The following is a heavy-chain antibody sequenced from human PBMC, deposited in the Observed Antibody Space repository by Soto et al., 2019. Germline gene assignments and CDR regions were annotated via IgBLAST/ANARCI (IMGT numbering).Heavy chain of an antibody. Sequence: ASVKVSCKASGYTFTSYGISWVRQAPGQGLEWMGWINAYNGNTNYAQKLQGRVTMTTDTSTSTAYMELRSLRSDDTAVYYCARDGYYYDRSGYLRDDYWGQGTLVTVSS. J-gene: IGHJ4*02. V-gene: IGHV1-18*04. D-gene: IGHD3-22*01. CDR1: GYTFTSYG. CDR3: ARDGYYYDRSGYLRDDY. CDR2: INAYNGNT.